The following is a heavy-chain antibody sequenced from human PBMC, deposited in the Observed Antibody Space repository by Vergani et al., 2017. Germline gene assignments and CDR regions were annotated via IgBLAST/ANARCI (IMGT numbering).Heavy chain of an antibody. D-gene: IGHD6-13*01. V-gene: IGHV3-33*06. CDR2: IWYDGSNK. CDR3: AKSSSWYPDWFDP. CDR1: GFTFSNYG. Sequence: QVQLVESGGGVVQPGRSLRLSCAASGFTFSNYGMHWVRQAPGKGLEWVAVIWYDGSNKYYADSGKGRFTISRDNSKNTLYLQMNSRRAEDTAVYYCAKSSSWYPDWFDPWGQGTLVTVSS. J-gene: IGHJ5*02.